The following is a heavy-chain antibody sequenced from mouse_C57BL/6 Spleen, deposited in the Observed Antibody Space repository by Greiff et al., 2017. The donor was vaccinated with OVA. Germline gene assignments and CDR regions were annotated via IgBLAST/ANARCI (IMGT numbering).Heavy chain of an antibody. J-gene: IGHJ2*01. CDR3: AKDYGSSYLFDY. CDR1: GFTFSDYG. D-gene: IGHD1-1*01. Sequence: EVKLMESGGGLVKPGGSLKLSCAASGFTFSDYGMHWVRQAPEKGLEWVAYISSGSSTIYYADTVKGRFTISRDNAKNTLFLQMTSLRSEDTAMYYCAKDYGSSYLFDYWGQGTTLTVSS. V-gene: IGHV5-17*01. CDR2: ISSGSSTI.